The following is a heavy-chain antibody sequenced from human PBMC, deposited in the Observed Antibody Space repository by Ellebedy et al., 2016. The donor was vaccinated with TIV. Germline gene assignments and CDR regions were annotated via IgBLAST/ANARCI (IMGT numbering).Heavy chain of an antibody. CDR2: ISSTSIYI. J-gene: IGHJ6*02. Sequence: GESLKISXAASGFTFSSYSMNWVRQAPGKGLEWVSSISSTSIYIYYADSVKGRFTISRDNAKNSLYLQMNSLRAEDTAVYYCAREGYCSSGSCYDLSGDYYYYYGMDVWGQGTTVTVSS. CDR1: GFTFSSYS. V-gene: IGHV3-21*01. D-gene: IGHD2-15*01. CDR3: AREGYCSSGSCYDLSGDYYYYYGMDV.